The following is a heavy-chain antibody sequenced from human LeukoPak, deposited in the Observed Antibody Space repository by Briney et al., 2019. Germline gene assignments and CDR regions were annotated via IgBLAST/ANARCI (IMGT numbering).Heavy chain of an antibody. J-gene: IGHJ6*04. CDR2: MSHDGNSQ. CDR1: GFTFSSYG. V-gene: IGHV3-30*03. Sequence: GGSLRLSCAASGFTFSSYGMHWVRQAPGKGLEWVAVMSHDGNSQYYADSVKGRFTISRDNAKNSLYLQMNSLRAEDTAVYYCARRRGRSQGPYGMDVWGKGTTVTVSS. CDR3: ARRRGRSQGPYGMDV.